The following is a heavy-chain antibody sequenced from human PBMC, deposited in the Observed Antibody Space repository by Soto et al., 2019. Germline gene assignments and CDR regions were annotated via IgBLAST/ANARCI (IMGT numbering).Heavy chain of an antibody. J-gene: IGHJ6*02. D-gene: IGHD6-13*01. CDR3: AKDRRGAAAGYYYYYGMDV. Sequence: GGSLRLSCAASGFTFADYTMHWVRQAPGKGLEWVSLISWDGGSTYYADSVKGRFTISRDNSKNSLYLQMNSLRTEDTALYYCAKDRRGAAAGYYYYYGMDVWGQGTTVTVSS. CDR1: GFTFADYT. V-gene: IGHV3-43*01. CDR2: ISWDGGST.